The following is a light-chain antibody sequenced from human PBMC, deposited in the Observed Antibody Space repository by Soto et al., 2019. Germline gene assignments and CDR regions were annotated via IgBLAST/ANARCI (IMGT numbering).Light chain of an antibody. CDR1: QSITSY. CDR2: AAS. Sequence: DIQMTQSPSSLSASVGDTVTITCRASQSITSYLSWYQQQPGKAPKLLMYAASSLQSGVPSRFSGSGSGTDFTLTISSLHPEDFATYYRQQSHSTPRTFGQGTKVEIX. V-gene: IGKV1-39*01. CDR3: QQSHSTPRT. J-gene: IGKJ1*01.